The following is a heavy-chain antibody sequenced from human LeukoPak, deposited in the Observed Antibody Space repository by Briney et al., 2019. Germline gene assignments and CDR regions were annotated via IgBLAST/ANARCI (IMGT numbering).Heavy chain of an antibody. J-gene: IGHJ4*02. Sequence: GGSLRLSCAASGFTLSNAWMSWVRQAPGKGLEWVCRIRSKTDGGTTDYAAPVKGRFTISRDDSKNTLYLQMDSLKTEDPAVYYCAPTTSYCFSSTCRGGDYWGQGTLVTVSS. D-gene: IGHD2-21*01. CDR3: APTTSYCFSSTCRGGDY. CDR1: GFTLSNAW. CDR2: IRSKTDGGTT. V-gene: IGHV3-15*01.